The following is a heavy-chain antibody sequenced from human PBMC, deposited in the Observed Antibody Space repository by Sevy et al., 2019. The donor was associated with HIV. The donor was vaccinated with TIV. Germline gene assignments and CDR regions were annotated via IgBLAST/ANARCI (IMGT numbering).Heavy chain of an antibody. CDR1: GFTFSTYT. J-gene: IGHJ3*02. CDR3: ARPYGSGSWEAFDI. CDR2: ISSSANYI. V-gene: IGHV3-21*01. D-gene: IGHD3-10*01. Sequence: GGSLRLSCSASGFTFSTYTMNWVRQAPGKGLEWVSSISSSANYIYYADSLKGRFTISRDNAKNSLYLQMNSLRAEDTVAYYCARPYGSGSWEAFDIWGQGTMVTVSS.